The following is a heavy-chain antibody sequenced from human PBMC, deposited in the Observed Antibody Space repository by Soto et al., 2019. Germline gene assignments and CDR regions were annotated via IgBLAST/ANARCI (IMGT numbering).Heavy chain of an antibody. D-gene: IGHD2-2*01. V-gene: IGHV3-30*03. Sequence: QEQLVQSGGGVVQPGRSLRLSCAASGFIFSSYGMHWVRQAPGTGLGWVAVISYDGSNEYYADSVQGRFTISRDNSKQTLYLQMNSVRTEDTAVYCCATRLWEGIIVVGPYGGPGDYWCQGTLVTVSS. J-gene: IGHJ4*02. CDR3: ATRLWEGIIVVGPYGGPGDY. CDR1: GFIFSSYG. CDR2: ISYDGSNE.